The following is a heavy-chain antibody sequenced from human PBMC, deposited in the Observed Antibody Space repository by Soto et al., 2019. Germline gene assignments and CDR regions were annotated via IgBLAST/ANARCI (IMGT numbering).Heavy chain of an antibody. CDR3: AHLVWRSGYDQPGGGMDV. CDR2: IYWDDDK. D-gene: IGHD5-12*01. V-gene: IGHV2-5*02. CDR1: GFSLSTSGVG. J-gene: IGHJ6*02. Sequence: SGPTLVNPTQTLTLTCTFSGFSLSTSGVGVGWIRQPPGKALEWLALIYWDDDKRYSPSLKSRLTITKDTSKNQVVLTMTNMDPVDTATYYCAHLVWRSGYDQPGGGMDVWGQGTTVTVSS.